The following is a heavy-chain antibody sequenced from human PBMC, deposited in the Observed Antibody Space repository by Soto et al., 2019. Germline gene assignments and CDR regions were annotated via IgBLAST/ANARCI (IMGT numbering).Heavy chain of an antibody. J-gene: IGHJ6*01. D-gene: IGHD2-15*01. CDR1: GGTFSSYA. V-gene: IGHV1-69*01. CDR3: ATRAADCSCGSFQGGMDV. CDR2: IIPIFGTA. Sequence: QVQLVQSGAEVKKPGSSVKFSCKASGGTFSSYAISWVRQAPGQGLEWMGGIIPIFGTANYAQKCQGRVKIPADESKSTGYMELSSLRSEDTAWYYCATRAADCSCGSFQGGMDVLGQGTTVTVSS.